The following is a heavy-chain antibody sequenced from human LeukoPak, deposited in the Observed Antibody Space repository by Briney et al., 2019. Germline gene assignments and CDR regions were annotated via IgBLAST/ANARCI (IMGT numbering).Heavy chain of an antibody. Sequence: GGSLRLSCAASGFTFSSYEMNWVRQAPGKGLEWVSYISSSGSTIYYADSVKGRFTISRDNAENSLYLQMNSLRAEDTAVYYCAKDIPWFGEFPNWFDPWGQGTLVTVSS. CDR1: GFTFSSYE. J-gene: IGHJ5*02. D-gene: IGHD3-10*01. CDR3: AKDIPWFGEFPNWFDP. CDR2: ISSSGSTI. V-gene: IGHV3-48*03.